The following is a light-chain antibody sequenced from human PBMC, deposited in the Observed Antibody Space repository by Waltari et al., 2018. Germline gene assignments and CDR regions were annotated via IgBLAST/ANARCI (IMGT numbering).Light chain of an antibody. CDR2: GAS. Sequence: EIVLTQSPGTLSLSPGERATLSCRASQTVRTTYLAWYQQKPGQAPTLVIYGASSRATGVPDRFSGSGSGTDFSLTISSLEAEDFAVYYCQQYDISPLTFGGGTKVEIK. CDR3: QQYDISPLT. CDR1: QTVRTTY. V-gene: IGKV3-20*01. J-gene: IGKJ4*01.